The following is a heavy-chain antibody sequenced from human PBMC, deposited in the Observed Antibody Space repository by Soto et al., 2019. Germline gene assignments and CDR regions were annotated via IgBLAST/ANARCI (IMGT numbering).Heavy chain of an antibody. J-gene: IGHJ6*02. CDR2: IDPSDSYT. CDR1: GYSSTSYW. Sequence: PGESLKISCKGSGYSSTSYWISWVRQMPGKGLEWMGRIDPSDSYTNYSPSFQGHVTISADKSISTAYLQWSSLKASDTAMYYCARRWGVVVAATAYYYGMDVWGQGTTVTVSS. CDR3: ARRWGVVVAATAYYYGMDV. V-gene: IGHV5-10-1*01. D-gene: IGHD2-15*01.